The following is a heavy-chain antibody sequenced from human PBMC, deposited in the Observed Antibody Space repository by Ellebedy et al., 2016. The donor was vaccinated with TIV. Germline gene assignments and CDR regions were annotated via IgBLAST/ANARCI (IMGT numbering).Heavy chain of an antibody. CDR3: ARDWVTEQQLRTQAEDHAHDYYYYYGMDV. J-gene: IGHJ6*02. V-gene: IGHV1-69*04. Sequence: ASVKVSCKASGGTFSSYAISWVRQAPGQGLEWMGRIIPILGIANYAQKFQGRVTITADKSTSTAYMELSSLRSEDTAVYYCARDWVTEQQLRTQAEDHAHDYYYYYGMDVWGQGTTVTVSS. CDR2: IIPILGIA. CDR1: GGTFSSYA. D-gene: IGHD6-13*01.